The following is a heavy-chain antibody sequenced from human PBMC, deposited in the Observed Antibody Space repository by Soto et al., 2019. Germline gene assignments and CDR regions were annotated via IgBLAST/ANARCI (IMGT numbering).Heavy chain of an antibody. Sequence: EASVKVSCKASGYTFTSYDINWVRQATGQGLEWMGWMNPNSGNTGYAQKFQGRVTMTRNTSISTAYMELSSLRSEDTAVYYCARIVMITFGGVTDYYYYYMDVWGKGTTVTVSS. D-gene: IGHD3-16*01. CDR3: ARIVMITFGGVTDYYYYYMDV. J-gene: IGHJ6*03. CDR2: MNPNSGNT. V-gene: IGHV1-8*01. CDR1: GYTFTSYD.